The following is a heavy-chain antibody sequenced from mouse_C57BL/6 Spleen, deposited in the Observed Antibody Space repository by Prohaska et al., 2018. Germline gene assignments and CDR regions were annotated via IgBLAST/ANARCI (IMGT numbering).Heavy chain of an antibody. V-gene: IGHV5-9-1*02. CDR3: TREWFIGDYDGYFDY. CDR2: LRSGGDYI. CDR1: GFTFSRYA. Sequence: KLSCAALGFTFSRYAKSWVRQHQEKRLVWVAYLRSGGDYIYYADTVKGRFTISRDDARNTLDLQMSSLKSEDTAMYYCTREWFIGDYDGYFDYWGQGTTLTVPS. D-gene: IGHD2-4*01. J-gene: IGHJ2*01.